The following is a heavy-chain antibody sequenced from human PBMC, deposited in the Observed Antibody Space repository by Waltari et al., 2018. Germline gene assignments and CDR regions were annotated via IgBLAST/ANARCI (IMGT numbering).Heavy chain of an antibody. CDR1: GFTCSRYW. CDR2: IKQDGSEK. J-gene: IGHJ4*02. D-gene: IGHD3-3*01. V-gene: IGHV3-7*01. CDR3: ARDTIFGVVIAFDY. Sequence: EVQLVESGGGLVQPGGSLRLSCAASGFTCSRYWMSWVRPAPGKGLEWVANIKQDGSEKYYVDSVKGRFTISRDNAKNSLYLQMNSLRAEDTAVYYCARDTIFGVVIAFDYWGQGTLVTVSS.